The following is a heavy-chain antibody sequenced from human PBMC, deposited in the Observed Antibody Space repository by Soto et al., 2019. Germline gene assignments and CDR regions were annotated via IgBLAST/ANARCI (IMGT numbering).Heavy chain of an antibody. V-gene: IGHV3-30*18. CDR2: ISYDGSNK. Sequence: QVQLVESGGGVVQPGRSLRLSCAASGFTFSSYGMHWVRQAPGKGLEWVAVISYDGSNKYYADSVKGRFTISRDNSKNTLYLQMNSLRAEDTAVYYCAKDAYYDSSGYPLHWGQGTLVTVSS. D-gene: IGHD3-22*01. J-gene: IGHJ4*02. CDR3: AKDAYYDSSGYPLH. CDR1: GFTFSSYG.